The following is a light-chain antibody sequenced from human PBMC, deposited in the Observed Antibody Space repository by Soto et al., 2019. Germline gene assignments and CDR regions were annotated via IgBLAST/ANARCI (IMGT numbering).Light chain of an antibody. CDR3: PQTHSSTSP. CDR1: QAISTY. J-gene: IGKJ1*01. V-gene: IGKV1-39*01. Sequence: DIEMQQSPSSLSASIGDRVTITGPASQAISTYLNWYQKKPGKAPKLLIYAASSLQSGVPSRFSGSGSETEFTLTISSLQPEDLATYSFPQTHSSTSPSGQGTKVDIK. CDR2: AAS.